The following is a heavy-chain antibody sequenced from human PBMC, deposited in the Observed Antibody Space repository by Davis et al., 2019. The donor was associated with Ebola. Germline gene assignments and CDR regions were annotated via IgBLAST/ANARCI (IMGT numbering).Heavy chain of an antibody. CDR1: GFTFSSYA. V-gene: IGHV3-30-3*01. Sequence: PGGSLRLSCAASGFTFSSYAMHWVRQAPGKGLEWVAVISYDGSNKYYADSVKGRFTISRDNSKNTLYLQMNSLRAEDTAVYYCARDPLGATTGGYYYYGMDVWGQGTTVTVSS. CDR2: ISYDGSNK. D-gene: IGHD1-26*01. J-gene: IGHJ6*02. CDR3: ARDPLGATTGGYYYYGMDV.